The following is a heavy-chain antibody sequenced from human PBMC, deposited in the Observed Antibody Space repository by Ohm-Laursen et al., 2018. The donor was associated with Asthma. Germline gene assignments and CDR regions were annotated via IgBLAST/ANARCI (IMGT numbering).Heavy chain of an antibody. J-gene: IGHJ4*02. Sequence: SQTLSLTCTVSGGSISSGDYYWSWIRQPPGKGLEWIGYIHYSGSTYYNPSLKSRVTISVDTSKNQFSLKLSSVTAADTAVYYCARFYDSSGYYYLDYWGQGTLVTVSS. CDR1: GGSISSGDYY. V-gene: IGHV4-30-4*01. CDR2: IHYSGST. CDR3: ARFYDSSGYYYLDY. D-gene: IGHD3-22*01.